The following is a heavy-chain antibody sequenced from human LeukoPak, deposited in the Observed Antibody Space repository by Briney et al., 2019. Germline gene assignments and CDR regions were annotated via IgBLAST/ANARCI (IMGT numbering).Heavy chain of an antibody. V-gene: IGHV3-30*02. CDR2: IRYDGSNK. CDR1: GFTFSSYG. CDR3: AKLRSRQIGVRLWLGESDY. D-gene: IGHD3-10*01. J-gene: IGHJ4*02. Sequence: GGSLRLSCAASGFTFSSYGMHWVRQAPGKGLEWVAFIRYDGSNKYYADSVKGRFTISRDNSKNTLYLQMNSLRAEDTAVYYCAKLRSRQIGVRLWLGESDYWGQGTLVTVSS.